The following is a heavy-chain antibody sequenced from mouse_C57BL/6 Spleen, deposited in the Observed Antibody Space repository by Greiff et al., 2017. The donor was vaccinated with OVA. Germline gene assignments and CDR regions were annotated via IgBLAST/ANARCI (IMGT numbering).Heavy chain of an antibody. CDR3: ARQDYGSSHYFDY. D-gene: IGHD1-1*01. V-gene: IGHV5-9*01. Sequence: EVKLMESGGGLVKPGGSLKLSCAASGFTFSSYTMSWVRPTPEKRLEWVATISGGGGNTYYPDSVKGRFTISRDNAKNTLYLQMSSLRSEDTALYYCARQDYGSSHYFDYWGQGTTLTVSS. CDR1: GFTFSSYT. CDR2: ISGGGGNT. J-gene: IGHJ2*01.